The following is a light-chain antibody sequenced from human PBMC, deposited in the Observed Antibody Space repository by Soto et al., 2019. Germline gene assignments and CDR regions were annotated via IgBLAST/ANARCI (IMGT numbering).Light chain of an antibody. CDR1: QTINKN. CDR3: QQSFRTPYT. V-gene: IGKV1-39*01. Sequence: DSPVTQSPSSLSDSVDYRFTITCRASQTINKNLNWYQQKPGQPPNLLIYSASDFQSGVPSRFSGSGSGTEFTLTISGLQPEDFATYYCQQSFRTPYTFGQGNDLDI. J-gene: IGKJ2*01. CDR2: SAS.